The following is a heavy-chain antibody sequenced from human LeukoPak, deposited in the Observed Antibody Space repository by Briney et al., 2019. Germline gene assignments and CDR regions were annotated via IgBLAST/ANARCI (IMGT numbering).Heavy chain of an antibody. Sequence: PSETLSLTCTVSGGSIISSSYYWGWIRQPPGKGLEWIGSTYYGGSTYYSPSLKSRVTISVDTSKTHFSLRLSSVTAADTAMYYCARHQWLESNWFDPWGQGTLVTVSS. CDR3: ARHQWLESNWFDP. D-gene: IGHD6-19*01. CDR2: TYYGGST. V-gene: IGHV4-39*01. J-gene: IGHJ5*02. CDR1: GGSIISSSYY.